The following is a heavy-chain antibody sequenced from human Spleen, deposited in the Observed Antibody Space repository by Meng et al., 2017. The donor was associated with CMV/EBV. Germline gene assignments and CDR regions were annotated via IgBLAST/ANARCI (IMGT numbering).Heavy chain of an antibody. CDR1: GFTFSSYS. V-gene: IGHV3-48*04. J-gene: IGHJ6*02. Sequence: GESLKISCAASGFTFSSYSMNWVRQAPGKGLEWVSYISSSGGTKYYADSVRGRFTNSRDNAKNSLYLQLNSLRAEDTAVYYCASGYYDFWSGYGGNYYYYGMDVWGQGTTVTVSS. CDR2: ISSSGGTK. D-gene: IGHD3-3*01. CDR3: ASGYYDFWSGYGGNYYYYGMDV.